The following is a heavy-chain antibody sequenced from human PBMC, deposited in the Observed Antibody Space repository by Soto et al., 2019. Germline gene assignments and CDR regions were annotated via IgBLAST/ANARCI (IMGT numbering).Heavy chain of an antibody. J-gene: IGHJ6*03. CDR1: GFTFSSYS. Sequence: GSLRLSCAASGFTFSSYSMNWVRQAPGKGLEWVSSISSSSSYIYYADSVKGRFTISRDNAKNSLYLQMNSLRAEDTAVYYCASKNWGSPGYYDYMDVWGKGTTVTVSS. V-gene: IGHV3-21*01. CDR2: ISSSSSYI. CDR3: ASKNWGSPGYYDYMDV. D-gene: IGHD7-27*01.